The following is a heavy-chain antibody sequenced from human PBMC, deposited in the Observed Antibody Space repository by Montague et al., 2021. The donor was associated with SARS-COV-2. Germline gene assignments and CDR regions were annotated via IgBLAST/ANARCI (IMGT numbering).Heavy chain of an antibody. Sequence: SETLSLTCSVSGDSIRSSGYYWGWIRQPSGKGLGWIGTVYYSGSTNYNPSLKSRVTMPVDTSKNQFSLELRSVTAADTAVYYCARLGFVELWLNLGWFDPWGQGTLVTVSS. CDR1: GDSIRSSGYY. J-gene: IGHJ5*02. CDR3: ARLGFVELWLNLGWFDP. CDR2: VYYSGST. V-gene: IGHV4-39*01. D-gene: IGHD3-16*02.